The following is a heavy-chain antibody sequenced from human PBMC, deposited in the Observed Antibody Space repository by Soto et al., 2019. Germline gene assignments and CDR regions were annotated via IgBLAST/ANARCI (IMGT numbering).Heavy chain of an antibody. V-gene: IGHV3-23*01. CDR3: VKNSGWFNT. Sequence: GGSLRLSCAASGFTFGTTDMIWVRQAPGEGLEWVSTIDGSGGITYYADSVKGRFTISRNNSRNTVYLQMNSLRGDDTALYYCVKNSGWFNTWGQGALVTVSS. J-gene: IGHJ5*02. CDR1: GFTFGTTD. D-gene: IGHD3-10*01. CDR2: IDGSGGIT.